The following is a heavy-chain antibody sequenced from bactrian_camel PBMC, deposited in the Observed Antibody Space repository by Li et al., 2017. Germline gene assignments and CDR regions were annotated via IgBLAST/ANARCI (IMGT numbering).Heavy chain of an antibody. V-gene: IGHV3S54*01. CDR3: AAAVHATGVTCRQPAGYDS. J-gene: IGHJ4*01. Sequence: VQLVESGGGSVQTGGSLRLSCTTPPVTYRVGWFRQAPGVEREAIAVIWSGNDRTSYSDSVKGRFTISRDNSKNTVFLHMNSLTPEDTATYFCAAAVHATGVTCRQPAGYDSWGQGTQVTVS. CDR2: IWSGNDRT. CDR1: PVTYRV. D-gene: IGHD1*01.